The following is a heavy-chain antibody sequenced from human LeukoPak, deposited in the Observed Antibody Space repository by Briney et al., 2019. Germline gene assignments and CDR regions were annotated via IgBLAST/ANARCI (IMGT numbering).Heavy chain of an antibody. CDR1: GESFSGYY. V-gene: IGHV4-59*10. CDR2: IYTSGST. Sequence: SETLSLTCAVYGESFSGYYWSWIRQPAGKGLEWIGRIYTSGSTNYNPSLKSRVTMSVDTSKNQFSLKLSSVTAADTAVYYCARAYGSGSYYTPLYYYYYMDVWGKGTTVTISS. D-gene: IGHD3-10*01. J-gene: IGHJ6*03. CDR3: ARAYGSGSYYTPLYYYYYMDV.